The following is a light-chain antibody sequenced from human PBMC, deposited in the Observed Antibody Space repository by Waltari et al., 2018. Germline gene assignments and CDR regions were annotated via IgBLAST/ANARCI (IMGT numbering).Light chain of an antibody. Sequence: QSALTQPPSASGSPGQSVTISCTGTNSDVGKYNYVSWYQQHPGKAPKLLIYEVTKRPSGVPDRFSGSKSGYTASLTVSGLQAEDEADYYCSSYAGASNFDVFGTGTKVTVL. V-gene: IGLV2-8*01. CDR1: NSDVGKYNY. CDR2: EVT. J-gene: IGLJ1*01. CDR3: SSYAGASNFDV.